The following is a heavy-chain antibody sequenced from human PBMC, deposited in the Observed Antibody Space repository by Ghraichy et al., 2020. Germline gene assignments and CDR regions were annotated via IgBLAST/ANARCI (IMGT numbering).Heavy chain of an antibody. Sequence: SVKVSCKASGGTFSNYGISWVRQAPGQGLEWMGGILPIFSTSNYAQKFQGRVTITADKSTSTAYMDLSSLRSEDTAVYYCARDRGELEMATHFYYFDYWGQGTLVTVSS. J-gene: IGHJ4*02. CDR3: ARDRGELEMATHFYYFDY. V-gene: IGHV1-69*06. CDR2: ILPIFSTS. D-gene: IGHD5-24*01. CDR1: GGTFSNYG.